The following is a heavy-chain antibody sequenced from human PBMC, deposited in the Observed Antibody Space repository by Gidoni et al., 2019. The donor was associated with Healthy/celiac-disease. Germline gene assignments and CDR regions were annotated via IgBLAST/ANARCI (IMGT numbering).Heavy chain of an antibody. CDR1: GGSISGSSPC. V-gene: IGHV4-39*01. J-gene: IGHJ4*02. D-gene: IGHD2-15*01. CDR3: APLPGSHCSGGSCHLDY. Sequence: QLQLQESGPGLVKPSETLSLTCTVSGGSISGSSPCWGWIRQPPGKGLEWIGTNYYGGSTYYDPSLKSRVTISVDTSKNQLSLKLTSVTAADTAVYYCAPLPGSHCSGGSCHLDYWGQGTLVTVSS. CDR2: NYYGGST.